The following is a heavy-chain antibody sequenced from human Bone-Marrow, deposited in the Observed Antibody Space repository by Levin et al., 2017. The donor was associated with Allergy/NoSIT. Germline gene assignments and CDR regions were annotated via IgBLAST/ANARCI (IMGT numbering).Heavy chain of an antibody. D-gene: IGHD3-3*01. V-gene: IGHV3-33*03. CDR3: ARNYDFWRGFLAGFETGGLDV. CDR2: IWFDGSKE. CDR1: GFSFSSYA. J-gene: IGHJ6*02. Sequence: GGSLRLSCAGSGFSFSSYAMHWVRQAPGKGLEWVAVIWFDGSKEYYADSVKGRFTISRDNSKNTHYLQMHSLRAEDTAVYFCARNYDFWRGFLAGFETGGLDVWGQGTTVTVSS.